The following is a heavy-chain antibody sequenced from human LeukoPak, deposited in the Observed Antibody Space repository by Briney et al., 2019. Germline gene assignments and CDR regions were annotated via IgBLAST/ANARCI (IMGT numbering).Heavy chain of an antibody. CDR2: INPNSGGT. CDR3: ARVRSSGWYRPFDY. V-gene: IGHV1-2*02. D-gene: IGHD6-19*01. CDR1: GGTFSSYA. Sequence: GASVKVSCKASGGTFSSYAISWVRQAPGQGLEWMGWINPNSGGTNYAQKFQGRVTMTRDTSISTAYMELSRLRSDDTAVYYCARVRSSGWYRPFDYWGQGTLVTVSS. J-gene: IGHJ4*02.